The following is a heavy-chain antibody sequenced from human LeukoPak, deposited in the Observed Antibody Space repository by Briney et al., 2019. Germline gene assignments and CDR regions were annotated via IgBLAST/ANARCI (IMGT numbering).Heavy chain of an antibody. V-gene: IGHV3-23*01. CDR2: ISGDGTET. CDR1: GLIFRNYA. Sequence: GGSLRLSCTASGLIFRNYAMAWVRQAPRKGLEWVSTISGDGTETFYADSVKGRFTISRDNSKNTHYLQMSSLRAEDTGIYYCAKGGHYSFFDYWGQGTLVTVSS. D-gene: IGHD4-11*01. CDR3: AKGGHYSFFDY. J-gene: IGHJ4*02.